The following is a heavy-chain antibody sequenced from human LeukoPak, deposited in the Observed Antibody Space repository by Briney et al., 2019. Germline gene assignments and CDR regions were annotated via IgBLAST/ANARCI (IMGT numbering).Heavy chain of an antibody. CDR1: GFTVSSKY. D-gene: IGHD3-10*01. Sequence: PGGSLRLSCAASGFTVSSKYMSWVRQTPGKGLQWVALIYSSGDAYTPDSVKSRFTISRDDSENTLYLQMDSLRAEDTAVYYCATGYYFGSGSYGYLDYWGQGTLVTVSS. J-gene: IGHJ4*02. CDR3: ATGYYFGSGSYGYLDY. CDR2: IYSSGDA. V-gene: IGHV3-53*01.